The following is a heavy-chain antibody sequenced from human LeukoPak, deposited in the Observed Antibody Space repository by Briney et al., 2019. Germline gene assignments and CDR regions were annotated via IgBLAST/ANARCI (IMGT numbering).Heavy chain of an antibody. CDR1: GFTFRIHA. V-gene: IGHV3-23*01. J-gene: IGHJ4*02. Sequence: AGGSLRLSCAASGFTFRIHAMNWVRQAPGKGLEWVSGISESGGTTKYTDSVKGRFTISRDNSKNTVNLQMNSLRVEDTAIYYCARKNDLDNWGQGTLVTVSS. D-gene: IGHD1-1*01. CDR2: ISESGGTT. CDR3: ARKNDLDN.